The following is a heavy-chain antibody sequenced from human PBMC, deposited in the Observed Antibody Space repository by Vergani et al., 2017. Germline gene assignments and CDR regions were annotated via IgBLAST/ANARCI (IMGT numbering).Heavy chain of an antibody. CDR2: IQFDGSNQ. CDR3: AKHFRGWGIDY. Sequence: QVQLVESGGGVVKRGGSLRLSCATSGFTFSNYDMQWSRQGPGKGLEFVAFIQFDGSNQYYADSVKGRLTLSRDFSKNTLYLQMNSLRTDDTATYYCAKHFRGWGIDYWGQGTQVIVSS. J-gene: IGHJ4*02. D-gene: IGHD3-16*01. CDR1: GFTFSNYD. V-gene: IGHV3-30*02.